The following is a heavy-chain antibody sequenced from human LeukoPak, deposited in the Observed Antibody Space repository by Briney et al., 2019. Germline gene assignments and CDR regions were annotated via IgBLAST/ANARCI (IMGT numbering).Heavy chain of an antibody. CDR1: GFTFSSYA. D-gene: IGHD6-19*01. CDR3: AKDTRSSGWSPYFDY. J-gene: IGHJ4*02. CDR2: ISGSGGST. V-gene: IGHV3-23*01. Sequence: GGSLRLSCAASGFTFSSYAMSWVRQAPGKGLEWVSAISGSGGSTYYADSVKGRFTISRDNAKNSLYLQMNSLRAEDTAVYYCAKDTRSSGWSPYFDYWGQGTLVTVSS.